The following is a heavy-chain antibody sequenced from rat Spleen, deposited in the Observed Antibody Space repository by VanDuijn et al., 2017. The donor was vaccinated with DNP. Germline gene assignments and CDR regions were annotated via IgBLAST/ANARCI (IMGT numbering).Heavy chain of an antibody. CDR1: GFTFSDYY. CDR3: AGQGANLPFDY. D-gene: IGHD5-1*01. Sequence: EVQLVESGGGLVQPGRSLTLSCAASGFTFSDYYMAWVRQAPKKGLEWVATIFTSGNRAFYPDSVEGRFTISRDNAKSRLYLQMNSLKSEDTATYYCAGQGANLPFDYWGQGVMVTVSS. V-gene: IGHV5-7*01. J-gene: IGHJ2*01. CDR2: IFTSGNRA.